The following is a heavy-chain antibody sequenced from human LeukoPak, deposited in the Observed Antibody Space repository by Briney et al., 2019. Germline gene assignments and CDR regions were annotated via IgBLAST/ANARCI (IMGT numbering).Heavy chain of an antibody. J-gene: IGHJ4*02. Sequence: PGGSLRLSCAASGFTFSSYSMNWVRQAPGKGLEWVSSISSSGSYIYYADSVKGRFTISRDNAKNSLYLQMNSLRAEDTAVYYCARARVGATRYFDYWGQGTLVTVSS. CDR2: ISSSGSYI. CDR3: ARARVGATRYFDY. D-gene: IGHD1-26*01. V-gene: IGHV3-21*01. CDR1: GFTFSSYS.